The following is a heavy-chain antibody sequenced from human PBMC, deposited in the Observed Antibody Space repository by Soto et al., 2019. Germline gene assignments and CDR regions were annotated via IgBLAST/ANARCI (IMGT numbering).Heavy chain of an antibody. CDR3: ASISTSYHYGMAV. CDR2: IYHSGST. J-gene: IGHJ6*02. V-gene: IGHV4-30-2*01. D-gene: IGHD2-2*01. Sequence: SETLSLACAVSGGSISSGGYSWSWIRQPPGKGLGWIGYIYHSGSTYYNPSLKSRVTISVDRSKNQFSLKLSSVTAADTAVYYCASISTSYHYGMAVWGQGTTVTVSS. CDR1: GGSISSGGYS.